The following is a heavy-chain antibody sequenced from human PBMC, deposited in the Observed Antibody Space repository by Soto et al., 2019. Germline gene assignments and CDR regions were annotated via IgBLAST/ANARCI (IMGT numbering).Heavy chain of an antibody. J-gene: IGHJ5*02. D-gene: IGHD2-2*01. V-gene: IGHV4-59*08. Sequence: SETLSLTCTVSGGSFSPNYWAWIRQPPGKGLEWIGYIYYGGTTRYNPSLKSRVTISVDTSKNQFSLKLSSVTAADTAVYYCARQSCSSTSCYSWVSWFDPWGQGTLVTVSS. CDR2: IYYGGTT. CDR1: GGSFSPNY. CDR3: ARQSCSSTSCYSWVSWFDP.